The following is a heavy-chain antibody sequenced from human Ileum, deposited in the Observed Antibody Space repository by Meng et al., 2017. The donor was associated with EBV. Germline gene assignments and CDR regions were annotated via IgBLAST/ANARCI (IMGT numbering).Heavy chain of an antibody. V-gene: IGHV4-28*01. CDR2: IYYSGTT. Sequence: GQLDAPGPCRVKPPDTRTLTCPAPGDSFGPTKLWAWIRQPPGKGLEWIGHIYYSGTTYNNPSLKSRVTMSIDPSKNQFSLKLSSVTAVDTAVYYCARNSESGSYIDYWGLGTLVTVSS. CDR3: ARNSESGSYIDY. J-gene: IGHJ4*02. CDR1: GDSFGPTKL. D-gene: IGHD1-26*01.